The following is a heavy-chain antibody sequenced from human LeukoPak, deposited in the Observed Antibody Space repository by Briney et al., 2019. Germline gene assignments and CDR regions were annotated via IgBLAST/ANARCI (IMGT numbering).Heavy chain of an antibody. Sequence: GRSLRLSCVASGFTFSNYGMHWVRQAPGKGLEWVAAIRYDRSNIHYADSVKGRFTISRDNSKNSLDLQMNSLRAEDTAVYYCAKGTGYSYGELEYWGQGTLVTVSS. V-gene: IGHV3-33*08. CDR1: GFTFSNYG. D-gene: IGHD5-18*01. CDR3: AKGTGYSYGELEY. J-gene: IGHJ4*02. CDR2: IRYDRSNI.